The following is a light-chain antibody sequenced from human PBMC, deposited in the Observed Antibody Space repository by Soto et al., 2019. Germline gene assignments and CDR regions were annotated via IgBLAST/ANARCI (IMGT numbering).Light chain of an antibody. J-gene: IGKJ1*01. CDR3: QKYNSAPRT. CDR2: AAS. CDR1: QSIDSW. V-gene: IGKV1-27*01. Sequence: IQMTQSPSTLSASVGDRVTITCRASQSIDSWLAWYQHKPGKVPKLLIYAASTLQSGVPSRFSGSGSGTDFTLTISSLQPEDVATYYCQKYNSAPRTFGQGTKVDI.